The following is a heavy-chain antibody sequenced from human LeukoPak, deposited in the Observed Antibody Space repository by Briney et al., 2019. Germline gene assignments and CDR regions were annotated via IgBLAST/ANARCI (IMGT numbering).Heavy chain of an antibody. Sequence: GGSLRLSCAASGFTVSSNYMSWVRQAPGKGLEWVSVIYSGGSTYYADSVKGRFTISRDNSKNTLYLQMNSLRAEDTAVYYCAKDLNIAARPPYGYWGQGTLVTVSS. D-gene: IGHD6-6*01. CDR1: GFTVSSNY. CDR3: AKDLNIAARPPYGY. V-gene: IGHV3-53*01. CDR2: IYSGGST. J-gene: IGHJ4*02.